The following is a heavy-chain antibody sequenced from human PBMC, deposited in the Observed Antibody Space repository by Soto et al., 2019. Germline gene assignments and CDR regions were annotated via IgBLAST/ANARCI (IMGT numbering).Heavy chain of an antibody. D-gene: IGHD2-2*01. CDR3: ARLGYCSSTSCPFDY. J-gene: IGHJ4*02. CDR1: GGSISSYY. V-gene: IGHV4-59*01. Sequence: SETLSLTCTVSGGSISSYYWSWIRQPPGKGLEWIGYIYYSGSTNYNPSIKSRVTISVDTSKNQFSLKLSSVTAADTAVYYCARLGYCSSTSCPFDYWGQGTLVTVSS. CDR2: IYYSGST.